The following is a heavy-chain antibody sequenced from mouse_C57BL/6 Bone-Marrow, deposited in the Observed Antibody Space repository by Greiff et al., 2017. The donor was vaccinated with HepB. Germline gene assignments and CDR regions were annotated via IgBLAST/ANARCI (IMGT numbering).Heavy chain of an antibody. CDR1: GYTFNDYE. CDR2: IDPETGGT. J-gene: IGHJ4*01. Sequence: VQLQQSGAELVRPGASVTLSCKASGYTFNDYEMHWVKQTPVHGLEWIGAIDPETGGTAYNQKFKGKAILTADKSSSTAYMELRSLTSEDSAVYYCKRDYYAMDYWGQGTSVTVSS. V-gene: IGHV1-15*01. CDR3: KRDYYAMDY.